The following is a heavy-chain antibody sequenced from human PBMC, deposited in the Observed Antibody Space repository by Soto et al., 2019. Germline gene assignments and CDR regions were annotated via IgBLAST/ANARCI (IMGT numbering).Heavy chain of an antibody. CDR1: GGSISSGGYS. CDR3: AAGGGLPRYY. CDR2: IYHSGST. V-gene: IGHV4-30-2*01. Sequence: QLQLQESGSGLVKPSQTLSLTCAVSGGSISSGGYSWSWIRQPPGKGLEWIGYIYHSGSTYYNPSLKSRLPVSVDRAKNQFSLKLSSVPAADTAVYYCAAGGGLPRYYWGQGTLVTVSS. J-gene: IGHJ4*02. D-gene: IGHD5-12*01.